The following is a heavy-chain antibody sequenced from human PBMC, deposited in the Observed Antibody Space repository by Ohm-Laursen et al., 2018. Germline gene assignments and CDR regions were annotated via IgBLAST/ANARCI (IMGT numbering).Heavy chain of an antibody. J-gene: IGHJ4*02. CDR1: VGTFSSYA. D-gene: IGHD5-18*01. CDR2: IIPILGIA. V-gene: IGHV1-69*04. CDR3: AREIVDTAMAADY. Sequence: SSAKVSCKASVGTFSSYAISWGRQAPGQGLEWMGRIIPILGIANYAQKFQGRVTITADKSTSTAYMELSSLRSEDTAVYYCAREIVDTAMAADYWGQGTLVTVSS.